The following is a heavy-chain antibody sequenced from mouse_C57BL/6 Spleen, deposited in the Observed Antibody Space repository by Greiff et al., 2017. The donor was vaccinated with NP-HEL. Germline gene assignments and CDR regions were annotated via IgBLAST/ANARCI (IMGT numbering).Heavy chain of an antibody. CDR2: IHPNSGST. CDR1: GYTFTSYW. Sequence: QVQLQQPGAELVKPGASVKLSCKASGYTFTSYWMHWVKQRPGQGLEWIGMIHPNSGSTNYNEKFKSKATLTVDKSSSTAYMQLSSLTSEDSAVYYCARWGGYLGGAWFAYWGQGTLVTVSA. J-gene: IGHJ3*01. CDR3: ARWGGYLGGAWFAY. V-gene: IGHV1-64*01.